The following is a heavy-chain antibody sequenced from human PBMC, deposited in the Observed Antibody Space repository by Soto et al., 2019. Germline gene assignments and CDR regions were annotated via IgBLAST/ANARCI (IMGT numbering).Heavy chain of an antibody. J-gene: IGHJ4*02. CDR2: ITDSSDTV. CDR1: GFSFSNYN. V-gene: IGHV3-48*02. CDR3: ARDFGHGYYLDY. Sequence: GGSLRLSCVASGFSFSNYNMNWVRQAPGKGLEWVSYITDSSDTVHYADSVRGRFTISRDNAESSLYLQMNSLRDEDTAVYFCARDFGHGYYLDYWGRGTLVTVS. D-gene: IGHD3-3*01.